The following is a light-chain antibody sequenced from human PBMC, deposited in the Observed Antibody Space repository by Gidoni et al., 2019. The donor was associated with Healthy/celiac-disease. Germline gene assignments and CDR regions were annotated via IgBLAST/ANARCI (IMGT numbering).Light chain of an antibody. CDR1: QSISSW. CDR2: DAS. CDR3: QQYNSYSQT. J-gene: IGKJ1*01. V-gene: IGKV1-5*01. Sequence: DIQMTQSPSTLSASVGDRVTITCRASQSISSWLAWYQQKPGTAPKLLIYDASSLESGVPSRFSGSGSGTEYSLTISSLQPDDFATYYCQQYNSYSQTFXHXTKVEIK.